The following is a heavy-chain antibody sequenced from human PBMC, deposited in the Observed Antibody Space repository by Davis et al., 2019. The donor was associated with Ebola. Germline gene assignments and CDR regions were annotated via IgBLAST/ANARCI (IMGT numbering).Heavy chain of an antibody. Sequence: AASVKVSCKASGYTFTSYGITWVRQAPGQGLEWMGRINPNSGGTNYAQKFQGRVTMTRDTSTSTVYMELSSLRSEDTAVYYCAREVVVVVAATPSGYYYYGMDVWGKGTTVTVSS. D-gene: IGHD2-15*01. CDR1: GYTFTSYG. J-gene: IGHJ6*04. CDR3: AREVVVVVAATPSGYYYYGMDV. CDR2: INPNSGGT. V-gene: IGHV1-2*06.